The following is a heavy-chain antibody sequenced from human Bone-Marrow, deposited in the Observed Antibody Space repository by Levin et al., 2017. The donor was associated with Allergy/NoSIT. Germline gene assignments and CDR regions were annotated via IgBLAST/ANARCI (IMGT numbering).Heavy chain of an antibody. Sequence: KVSCQGSGNIFVTYWIGWVRQTPGKGLDWMGIIHMGDSDTRYSPSFQGQVTISADKSISTAYLQWSSLKASDTAMYYCAGRAAFDVWGQGTMVTVSS. CDR1: GNIFVTYW. J-gene: IGHJ3*01. CDR3: AGRAAFDV. CDR2: IHMGDSDT. V-gene: IGHV5-51*01.